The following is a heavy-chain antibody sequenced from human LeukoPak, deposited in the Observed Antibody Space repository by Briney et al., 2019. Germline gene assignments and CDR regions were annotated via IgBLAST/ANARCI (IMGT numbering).Heavy chain of an antibody. D-gene: IGHD3-10*01. Sequence: GASVKVSCKASGYTFTGYYMHWVRQAPGQGLEWMGWINPNSGGTNYAQKFQGRVTMTRDTSISTAYMELSRLRSDDTAVYYCARDPASYGSDYFDYWGQGTLVTVSS. CDR2: INPNSGGT. V-gene: IGHV1-2*02. J-gene: IGHJ4*02. CDR3: ARDPASYGSDYFDY. CDR1: GYTFTGYY.